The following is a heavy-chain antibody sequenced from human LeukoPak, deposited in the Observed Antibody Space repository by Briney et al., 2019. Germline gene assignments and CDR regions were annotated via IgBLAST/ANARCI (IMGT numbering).Heavy chain of an antibody. D-gene: IGHD2-2*01. CDR2: IYYSGST. Sequence: TLSLTCTVSGGSIDNYYWSWIRQPPGKGLEWIGYIYYSGSTNYNPSLKSRVTISVDTSKNQFSLKLTSVIAADTAVYYCARDSGSSTHDPWGQGTLVTVSS. V-gene: IGHV4-59*01. J-gene: IGHJ5*02. CDR1: GGSIDNYY. CDR3: ARDSGSSTHDP.